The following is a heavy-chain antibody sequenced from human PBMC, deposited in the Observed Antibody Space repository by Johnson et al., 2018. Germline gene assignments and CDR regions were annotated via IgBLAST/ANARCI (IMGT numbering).Heavy chain of an antibody. D-gene: IGHD1-7*01. CDR3: AGDITGTRGWDAFNI. V-gene: IGHV3-11*01. Sequence: VQLVESGGGVVQPGRSLRLSCAASGFMFSDYHMSWIRQAPGKGLEWVSYISSSGSTIYYADSVKGRFTISRDNAKNSLYLQMNSLRAEDTAVYYCAGDITGTRGWDAFNIWGQGTMVTVSS. J-gene: IGHJ3*02. CDR2: ISSSGSTI. CDR1: GFMFSDYH.